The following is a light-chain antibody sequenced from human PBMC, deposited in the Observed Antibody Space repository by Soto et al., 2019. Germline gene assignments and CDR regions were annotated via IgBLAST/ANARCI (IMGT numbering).Light chain of an antibody. Sequence: DIQMTQSPSYVYASVGDTVTFTCRASEDVSRWLGWYQQKPGRAPSLLIFGATSLQDGVPSRFSATESGTHFTLTINGVQPDDFAVYYCQQRSNWPPIFTFGPGTKVDIK. CDR3: QQRSNWPPIFT. CDR2: GAT. V-gene: IGKV1D-12*01. J-gene: IGKJ3*01. CDR1: EDVSRW.